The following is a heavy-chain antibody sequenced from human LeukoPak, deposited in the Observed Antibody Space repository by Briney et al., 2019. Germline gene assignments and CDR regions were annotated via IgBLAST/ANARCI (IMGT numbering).Heavy chain of an antibody. CDR3: AVAGSGTFDI. CDR1: GFTVSSTY. Sequence: PGGSLRLSCAASGFTVSSTYMTWVRQAPGKGLEWVSAISTNGDSTYYADSVKGRFTISRDNSRNTLSLQMNSLRVEDTAVYYCAVAGSGTFDIWGQGTVVIVSS. D-gene: IGHD3-10*01. CDR2: ISTNGDST. V-gene: IGHV3-23*01. J-gene: IGHJ3*02.